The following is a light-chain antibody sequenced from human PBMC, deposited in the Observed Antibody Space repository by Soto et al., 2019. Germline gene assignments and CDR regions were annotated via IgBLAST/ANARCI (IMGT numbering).Light chain of an antibody. Sequence: DSQMTQSPSAVSASVGDRFTITLLASQDIGGRLAWFQQEPGKAPQYLIQAASILQSGVPSRFSGSGSGTEFILTINNLQPEDFASYFCLQVYSFPRTFGLGTKVDI. CDR2: AAS. V-gene: IGKV1-12*01. J-gene: IGKJ1*01. CDR3: LQVYSFPRT. CDR1: QDIGGR.